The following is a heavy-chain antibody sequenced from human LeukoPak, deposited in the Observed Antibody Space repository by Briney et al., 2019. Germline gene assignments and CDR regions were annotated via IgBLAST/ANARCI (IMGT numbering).Heavy chain of an antibody. CDR2: ISGSSGST. CDR1: GFTFSNYG. Sequence: GGSLRLSCAASGFTFSNYGMSWVRQAPGKGLEWVSAISGSSGSTYFADSVKGRFTISRDNSKNTLYLQLNSLRAEDTAVYYCARAGNTRFDYWGQGTLVTVSS. V-gene: IGHV3-23*01. CDR3: ARAGNTRFDY. D-gene: IGHD2/OR15-2a*01. J-gene: IGHJ4*02.